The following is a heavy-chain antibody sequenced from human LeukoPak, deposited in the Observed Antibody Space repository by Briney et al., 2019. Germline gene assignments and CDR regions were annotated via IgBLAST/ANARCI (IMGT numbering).Heavy chain of an antibody. CDR1: GYSITSAYY. CDR2: IYHSGSS. J-gene: IGHJ4*02. Sequence: SETLSLTCTVSGYSITSAYYWGWIRQSPGKGPAWIGSIYHSGSSYYNPSLKSRVTISVDTSKNHFSLKLTSVTAADTAVYYCAREHYYDSTAYLDWGQGTLVSVSS. V-gene: IGHV4-38-2*02. CDR3: AREHYYDSTAYLD. D-gene: IGHD3-22*01.